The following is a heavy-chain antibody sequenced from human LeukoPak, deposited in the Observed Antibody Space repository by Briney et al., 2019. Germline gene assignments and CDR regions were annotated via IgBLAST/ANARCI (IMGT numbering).Heavy chain of an antibody. CDR1: GYTFTSYG. CDR3: ARKANRYNWFDP. Sequence: ASVKVSCKASGYTFTSYGISWVRQAPGQGLEWMGWISAYNGNTNYAQKLQGRVTMATDTSTSTAYMELRSLRSDDTAVYYCARKANRYNWFDPWGQGTLVTVSS. CDR2: ISAYNGNT. J-gene: IGHJ5*02. V-gene: IGHV1-18*01.